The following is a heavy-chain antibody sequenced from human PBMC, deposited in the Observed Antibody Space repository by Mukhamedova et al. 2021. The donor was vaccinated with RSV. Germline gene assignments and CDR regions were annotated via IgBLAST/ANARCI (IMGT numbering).Heavy chain of an antibody. D-gene: IGHD6-13*01. Sequence: QAPGKGLEWVSYISSSGSSIYYADSVKGRFTLSRDNTKNSLFLQMNSLRAEDTAVNYCARYVSSRWYDWFD. CDR2: ISSSGSSI. V-gene: IGHV3-11*01. CDR3: ARYVSSRWYDWFD. J-gene: IGHJ5*01.